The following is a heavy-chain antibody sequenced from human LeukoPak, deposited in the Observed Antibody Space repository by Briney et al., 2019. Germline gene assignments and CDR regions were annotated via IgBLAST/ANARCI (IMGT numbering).Heavy chain of an antibody. CDR3: ARGRNRGFDY. CDR1: GGSFSDYY. V-gene: IGHV4-34*01. CDR2: INHSGST. Sequence: SETLSLTCAVYGGSFSDYYWSWIRQPPGKGLEWIGEINHSGSTNYNPSLKSRVTISVDTSKNQFSLKLSSVTAADTAVYYCARGRNRGFDYWGQGTLVTVSS. J-gene: IGHJ4*02.